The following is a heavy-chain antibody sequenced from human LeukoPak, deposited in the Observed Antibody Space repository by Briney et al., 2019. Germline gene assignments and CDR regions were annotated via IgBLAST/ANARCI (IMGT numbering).Heavy chain of an antibody. D-gene: IGHD5-12*01. CDR2: IYHSGST. Sequence: SETLSLTCTLSGGPISTYYWSWIRQPPGKGLEWIGYIYHSGSTNYNPSLKRRVTISVDTSKNQFSLKLSSVTAADTAVYYCARGGGYAIPIGYWGQGALVTVSS. CDR3: ARGGGYAIPIGY. CDR1: GGPISTYY. J-gene: IGHJ4*02. V-gene: IGHV4-59*01.